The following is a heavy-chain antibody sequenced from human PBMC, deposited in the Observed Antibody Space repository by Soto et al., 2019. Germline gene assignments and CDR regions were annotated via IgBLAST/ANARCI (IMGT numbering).Heavy chain of an antibody. D-gene: IGHD2-21*01. CDR3: AKDRVSHDYYYYGMDV. J-gene: IGHJ6*02. V-gene: IGHV3-23*01. CDR2: ISGSRGIT. Sequence: GGSLRLSCAASGFTFSSCGMHWVRQAPGKGLEWVAAISGSRGITYYAESVKGRFTISRDNSNNTLSLQVNSLRAEDTAVYYCAKDRVSHDYYYYGMDVWGQGTTVTVSS. CDR1: GFTFSSCG.